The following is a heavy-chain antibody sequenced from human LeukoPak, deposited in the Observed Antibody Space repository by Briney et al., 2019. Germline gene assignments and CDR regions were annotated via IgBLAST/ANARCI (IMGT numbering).Heavy chain of an antibody. J-gene: IGHJ5*02. CDR1: GCSFSNYW. CDR3: ARASDPWLQLT. D-gene: IGHD5-24*01. CDR2: IKQDGSEK. Sequence: GGSLRLSCAASGCSFSNYWMIWVRQAPGKGLEWVGNIKQDGSEKRYADSVRGRFSISRDNAQTSLYLQMNSLRAEDTAVYYCARASDPWLQLTWGQGTLVTVSS. V-gene: IGHV3-7*05.